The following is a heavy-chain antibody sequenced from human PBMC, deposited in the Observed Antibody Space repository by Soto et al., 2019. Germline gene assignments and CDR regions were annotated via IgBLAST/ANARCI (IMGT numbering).Heavy chain of an antibody. CDR1: GFTFSSYS. Sequence: EVQLVESGGGLVKPGGSLRLSCAASGFTFSSYSMNWVRQAPGKGLEWVSSISSSSSYIYYADSVKGRFTISRDNAKNSLYLQMNSLRAEDTAVYYCARPVGDCSGGSCYQELYFDYWGQGTLVTVSS. CDR3: ARPVGDCSGGSCYQELYFDY. D-gene: IGHD2-15*01. J-gene: IGHJ4*02. V-gene: IGHV3-21*01. CDR2: ISSSSSYI.